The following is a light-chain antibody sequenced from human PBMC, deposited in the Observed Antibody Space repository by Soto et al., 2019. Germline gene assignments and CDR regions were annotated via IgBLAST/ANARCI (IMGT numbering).Light chain of an antibody. J-gene: IGKJ1*01. CDR3: QQYNNWPSWT. CDR1: QSVSSN. CDR2: GAS. V-gene: IGKV3-15*01. Sequence: ETVMTQSPAALSVSPGERATLSCRASQSVSSNLAWYQQKPGQAPRLLIYGASTRATGIPARFSGSGSGTEFTLTISSLQSEDFAVYYCQQYNNWPSWTFGQGTKVDI.